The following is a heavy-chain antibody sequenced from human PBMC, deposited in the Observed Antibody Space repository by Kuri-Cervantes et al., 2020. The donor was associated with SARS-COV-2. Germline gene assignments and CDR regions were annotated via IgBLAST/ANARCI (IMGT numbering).Heavy chain of an antibody. V-gene: IGHV4-39*07. Sequence: GSLRLSCTVSGGSISSSSYYWGWIRQPPGKGLEWIGSIYYSGSTNYNASLKSRVTISVDTSKNQFSLKLNSVTAADTALYYCARGRADLWPYYYYYYMDVWGKGTTVTVSS. CDR2: IYYSGST. J-gene: IGHJ6*03. CDR3: ARGRADLWPYYYYYYMDV. CDR1: GGSISSSSYY. D-gene: IGHD3-10*01.